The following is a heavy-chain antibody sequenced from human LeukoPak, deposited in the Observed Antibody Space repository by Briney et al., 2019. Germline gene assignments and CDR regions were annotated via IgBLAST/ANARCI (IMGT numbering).Heavy chain of an antibody. CDR2: INPNGGGT. CDR1: GYTFNDYY. J-gene: IGHJ4*02. V-gene: IGHV1-2*02. Sequence: ASVKVSCKASGYTFNDYYMYWVRQAPGQGLEWMGWINPNGGGTDLAQKFQGRVTMTRDTSISTVYMELSRLRYDDTAVYYCARLSSNWRPFDYWGQGTLVTVSS. D-gene: IGHD1-1*01. CDR3: ARLSSNWRPFDY.